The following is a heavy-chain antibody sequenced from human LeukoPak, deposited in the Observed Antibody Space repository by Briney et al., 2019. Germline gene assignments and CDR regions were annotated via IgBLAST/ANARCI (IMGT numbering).Heavy chain of an antibody. CDR3: AISGGIAARVPY. D-gene: IGHD6-6*01. J-gene: IGHJ4*02. V-gene: IGHV3-23*01. CDR2: ISGSGGTT. CDR1: GFTFSSYA. Sequence: GGSLRLSCAASGFTFSSYAMSWVRQAPGKGLEWVSVISGSGGTTSYADSVKGRFTISRDNSKNTLYLQMNSLRDEDTAVYYCAISGGIAARVPYWGQGTLVTVSS.